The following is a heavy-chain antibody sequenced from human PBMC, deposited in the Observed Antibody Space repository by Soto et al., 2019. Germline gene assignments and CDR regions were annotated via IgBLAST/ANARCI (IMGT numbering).Heavy chain of an antibody. J-gene: IGHJ4*02. D-gene: IGHD5-18*01. Sequence: TGGALRLSSTASVFTCRSDARHWIRQDPVGGLEYVSAISSNGGSTYYADSVKGRFTISRDNSKNTLYLQMSSLRAEDTAVYYCVKDLEQLWLLVGWFDYWGQGTLVTVSS. CDR3: VKDLEQLWLLVGWFDY. V-gene: IGHV3-64D*06. CDR1: VFTCRSDA. CDR2: ISSNGGST.